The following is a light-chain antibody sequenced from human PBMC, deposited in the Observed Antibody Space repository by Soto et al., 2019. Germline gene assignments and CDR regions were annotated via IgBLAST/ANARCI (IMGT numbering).Light chain of an antibody. Sequence: QSALTQPRSVSGSPGQSVTISCTGTTXNVGNYNYVSWYQQHPSKAPKLMISDVTERPSGVPDRFSASKSGITASLTISGLQAEDEADYYCCSYAGSYSYVFGTGTKLTVL. J-gene: IGLJ1*01. V-gene: IGLV2-11*01. CDR1: TXNVGNYNY. CDR3: CSYAGSYSYV. CDR2: DVT.